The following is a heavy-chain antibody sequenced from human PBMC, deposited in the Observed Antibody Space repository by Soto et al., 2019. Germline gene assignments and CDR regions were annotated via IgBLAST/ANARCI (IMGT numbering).Heavy chain of an antibody. J-gene: IGHJ6*02. CDR2: IIPIFGTA. CDR3: ARSDSGYDLEIYYYYGMDV. V-gene: IGHV1-69*01. CDR1: GGTFSSYA. D-gene: IGHD5-12*01. Sequence: QVQLVQSGAVAKKPGSSVKVSCKASGGTFSSYAISWVRQAPGQGREWMGGIIPIFGTANYALKFQGRVKITAGESASTAYMKLSSLRTEDTAVYYCARSDSGYDLEIYYYYGMDVSGQGTTVTVSS.